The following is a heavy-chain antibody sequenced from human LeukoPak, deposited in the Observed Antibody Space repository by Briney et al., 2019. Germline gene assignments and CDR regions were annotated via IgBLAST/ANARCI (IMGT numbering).Heavy chain of an antibody. D-gene: IGHD2-2*01. CDR3: ARLPSSVVVPAAIRYYYGMDV. CDR2: IYYSGST. CDR1: GGSVSSGSYY. J-gene: IGHJ6*04. Sequence: PSETLSLTCTVSGGSVSSGSYYWSWIRQPPGKGLEWIGYIYYSGSTNYNPSLKSRVTISVDTSKNQFSLKLSSVTAADTAVYYCARLPSSVVVPAAIRYYYGMDVWGKGTTVTVSS. V-gene: IGHV4-61*01.